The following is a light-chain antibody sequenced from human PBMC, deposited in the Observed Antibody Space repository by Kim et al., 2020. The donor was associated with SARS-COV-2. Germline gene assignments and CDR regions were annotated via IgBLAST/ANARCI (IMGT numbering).Light chain of an antibody. Sequence: SSVGDRVTIPCRASQDIRNDLGCYQQNPGRAPKRLIYGASSLQSGVPSRFSGSGSGTEFTLTISSLQPEDFATYFCLQHNTYPITFGQGTRLEIK. CDR2: GAS. CDR1: QDIRND. CDR3: LQHNTYPIT. J-gene: IGKJ5*01. V-gene: IGKV1-17*01.